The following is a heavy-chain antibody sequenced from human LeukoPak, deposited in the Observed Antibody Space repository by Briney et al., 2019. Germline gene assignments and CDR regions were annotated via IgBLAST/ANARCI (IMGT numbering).Heavy chain of an antibody. Sequence: GRSLRLSCAASGFTFSSYGMHWVRQAPGKGLEWVAVIWYDGSNKYYADSVKGRFTISRDNSKNTLYLQMNSLRAEDTAVYYCASDYGGNSHPDYWGQGTLVTVSS. CDR3: ASDYGGNSHPDY. CDR1: GFTFSSYG. J-gene: IGHJ4*02. V-gene: IGHV3-33*01. CDR2: IWYDGSNK. D-gene: IGHD4-23*01.